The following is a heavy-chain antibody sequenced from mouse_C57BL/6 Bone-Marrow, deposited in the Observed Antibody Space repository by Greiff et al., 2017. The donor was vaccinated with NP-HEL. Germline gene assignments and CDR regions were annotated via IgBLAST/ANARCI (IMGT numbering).Heavy chain of an antibody. D-gene: IGHD1-1*01. Sequence: VQLQQSGAELVRPGASVKLSCTASGFNIKDYYMHWVKQRPEQGLEWIGRIDPEDGDTEYAPKFQGKATMTADTSSNPAYLQLSSLTSEDTAVDYCTTKDYYGSSYVYAMDYWGQGTSVTVSS. V-gene: IGHV14-1*01. CDR3: TTKDYYGSSYVYAMDY. CDR1: GFNIKDYY. CDR2: IDPEDGDT. J-gene: IGHJ4*01.